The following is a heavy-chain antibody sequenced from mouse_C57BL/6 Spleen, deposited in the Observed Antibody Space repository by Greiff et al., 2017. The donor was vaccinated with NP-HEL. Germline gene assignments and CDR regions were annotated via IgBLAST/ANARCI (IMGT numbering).Heavy chain of an antibody. Sequence: VQLQQSGAELARPGASVKLSCKASGYTFTSYGISWVKQRTGQGLEWIGEIYPRSGNTYYNEKFKGKATLTADKSSSTAYMELRSLTSEDSAVYCCARTGSTTVVDYYAMDYWGQGTTVTVAS. CDR1: GYTFTSYG. CDR2: IYPRSGNT. V-gene: IGHV1-81*01. CDR3: ARTGSTTVVDYYAMDY. J-gene: IGHJ4*01. D-gene: IGHD1-1*01.